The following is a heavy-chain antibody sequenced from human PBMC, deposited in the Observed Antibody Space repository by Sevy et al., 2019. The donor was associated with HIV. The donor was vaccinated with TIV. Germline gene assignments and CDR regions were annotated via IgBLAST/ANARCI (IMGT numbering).Heavy chain of an antibody. V-gene: IGHV4-4*07. CDR2: IYSSGRT. CDR1: GGSISTDS. CDR3: ARGARGGGVDV. Sequence: SETLSLTCTVSGGSISTDSWNWIRQPAGKGLEWFGRIYSSGRTNYNPALKSRVTMSVDTSKNQFSLKLRSVTAADTAVYYCARGARGGGVDVWGQRTTVTVSS. D-gene: IGHD3-10*01. J-gene: IGHJ6*02.